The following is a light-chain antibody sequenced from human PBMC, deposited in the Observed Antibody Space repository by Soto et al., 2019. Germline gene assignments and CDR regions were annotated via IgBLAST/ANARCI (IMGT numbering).Light chain of an antibody. Sequence: DFVLTPSPASLAVTLDERHPITCRSSQSFLSNSGNKNYLAWFQQRPGQPPKLLFYWASTRESGVPDRFSGSGSATDFTLTISNLQAEDVAVYYCQQYHSDPITFGQGTRLEI. CDR2: WAS. CDR3: QQYHSDPIT. V-gene: IGKV4-1*01. CDR1: QSFLSNSGNKNY. J-gene: IGKJ5*01.